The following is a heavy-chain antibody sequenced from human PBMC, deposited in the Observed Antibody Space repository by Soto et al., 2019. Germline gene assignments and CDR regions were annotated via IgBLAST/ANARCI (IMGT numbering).Heavy chain of an antibody. D-gene: IGHD1-26*01. V-gene: IGHV3-30*03. CDR3: SGAESPDTAYFSLY. CDR2: ISYDGSNK. J-gene: IGHJ4*02. Sequence: GGSLRLSCAAAGFTFSSYGMNWVRQAPGKGLEWVAVISYDGSNKYYADSVKGRFTISRDNSKSTLYLQMNSLNIEDSAVYYCSGAESPDTAYFSLYWGQGTPVTVSS. CDR1: GFTFSSYG.